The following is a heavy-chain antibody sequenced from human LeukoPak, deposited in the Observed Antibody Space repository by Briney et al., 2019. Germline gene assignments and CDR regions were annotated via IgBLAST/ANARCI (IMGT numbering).Heavy chain of an antibody. D-gene: IGHD6-19*01. CDR3: ARHDPYSSGWIFDY. V-gene: IGHV4-39*01. J-gene: IGHJ4*02. CDR1: GGSISGYY. Sequence: PSETLSLTCTVSGGSISGYYWSWIRQPPGKGLEWIGSIYYSGSTYYNPSLKSRVTISVDTSKNQFSLKLSSVTAADTAVYYCARHDPYSSGWIFDYWGQGTLVTVSS. CDR2: IYYSGST.